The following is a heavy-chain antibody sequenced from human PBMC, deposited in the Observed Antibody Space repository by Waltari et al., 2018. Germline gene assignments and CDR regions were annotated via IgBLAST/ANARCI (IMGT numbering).Heavy chain of an antibody. D-gene: IGHD1-1*01. CDR2: VRGDGKT. CDR3: ARDRGRGLYLDT. Sequence: QLQLQESGPGLVKPSRTLSLIFAVSGDPLSTSDYWSWVRQPPGKGLEWIGQVRGDGKTNYNPSFASRVTMSLDTSTYHFALKLTSATAADTALYYCARDRGRGLYLDTWGQGTLVTVSP. V-gene: IGHV4-4*02. CDR1: GDPLSTSDY. J-gene: IGHJ4*02.